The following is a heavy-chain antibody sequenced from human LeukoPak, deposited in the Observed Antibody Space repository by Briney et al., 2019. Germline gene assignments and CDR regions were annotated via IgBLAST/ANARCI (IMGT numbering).Heavy chain of an antibody. J-gene: IGHJ6*02. D-gene: IGHD6-13*01. Sequence: GGSLRLSCAASGFTFSSYEMNWVRQAPGKGLEWVSYISSSGSTIYYADSVKGRFTISRDNAKNSLYLQMNSLRAEDTAVYYCARAYSSSWYKHYYGMDVWGQGTTVTVSS. V-gene: IGHV3-48*03. CDR3: ARAYSSSWYKHYYGMDV. CDR1: GFTFSSYE. CDR2: ISSSGSTI.